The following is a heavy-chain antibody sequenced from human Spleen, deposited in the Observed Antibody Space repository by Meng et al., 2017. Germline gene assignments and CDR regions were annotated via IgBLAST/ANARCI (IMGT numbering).Heavy chain of an antibody. CDR3: ATTSAAAGND. CDR2: ISYHGSDK. Sequence: GESLKISCVASELTSSSCGMHWVRQAPGKGLEWVTFISYHGSDKNYADSVKGRFTISRDNSKNTLFLQMNSLRADDTALYYCATTSAAAGNDWGQGTLVTVSS. D-gene: IGHD6-13*01. V-gene: IGHV3-30*07. CDR1: ELTSSSCG. J-gene: IGHJ4*02.